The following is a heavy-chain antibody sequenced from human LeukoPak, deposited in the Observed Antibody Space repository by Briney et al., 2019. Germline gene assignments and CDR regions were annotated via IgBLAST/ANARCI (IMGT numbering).Heavy chain of an antibody. CDR1: GFTFGDYG. Sequence: GGSLRLSCTASGFTFGDYGMSWFRQAPGKGLEWVSGISWNSGSIGYADSVKGRFTISRDNAKNSLYLQMNSLRAEDTALYYCAKDYGYSYGHTHFDYWGQGTLVTVSS. CDR2: ISWNSGSI. V-gene: IGHV3-9*01. J-gene: IGHJ4*02. CDR3: AKDYGYSYGHTHFDY. D-gene: IGHD5-18*01.